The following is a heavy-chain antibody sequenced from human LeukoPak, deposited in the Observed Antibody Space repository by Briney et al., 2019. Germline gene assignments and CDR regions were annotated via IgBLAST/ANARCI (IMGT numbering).Heavy chain of an antibody. Sequence: TGGSLRLSCAASGFTFSSYELNWVRQTPGRGLEWVSYISSSGSSIYYADSVKGRFTLSRDNAKNSLCLQMNSLRAEDTAVYYCARQYYYDTSGYDAFDIWGQGTMVTVSS. CDR2: ISSSGSSI. V-gene: IGHV3-48*03. CDR3: ARQYYYDTSGYDAFDI. J-gene: IGHJ3*02. D-gene: IGHD3-22*01. CDR1: GFTFSSYE.